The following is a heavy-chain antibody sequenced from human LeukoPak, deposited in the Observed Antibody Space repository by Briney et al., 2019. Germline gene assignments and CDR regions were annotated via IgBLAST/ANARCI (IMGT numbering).Heavy chain of an antibody. CDR1: GYSFTSYW. Sequence: GESLKISCKGSGYSFTSYWIGWVRQMPGKGLEWMGIIYPGDSDTRYSPSFQGQVTISADKSISTAYLQWSSLKASDTAVYYCARAGGYCGRISCPYYFDYWGQGSLVAVSS. D-gene: IGHD2-15*01. V-gene: IGHV5-51*01. CDR2: IYPGDSDT. CDR3: ARAGGYCGRISCPYYFDY. J-gene: IGHJ4*02.